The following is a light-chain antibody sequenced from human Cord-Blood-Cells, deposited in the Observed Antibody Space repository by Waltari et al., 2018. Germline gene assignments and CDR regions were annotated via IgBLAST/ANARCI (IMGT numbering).Light chain of an antibody. Sequence: QSALTQPASVSGSPGQSITISCTGTSSDVGGYNYVSWYQQHPGKAPKLMIYDLSKRPSRVSHRFAGSKSGNTASLTISGLQAEDEADYYGSSYTSSSTRVFGGGTKLTVL. CDR1: SSDVGGYNY. J-gene: IGLJ3*02. CDR2: DLS. V-gene: IGLV2-14*01. CDR3: SSYTSSSTRV.